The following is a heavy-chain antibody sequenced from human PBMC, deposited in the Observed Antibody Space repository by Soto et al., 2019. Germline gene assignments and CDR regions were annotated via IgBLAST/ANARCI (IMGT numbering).Heavy chain of an antibody. CDR2: ISYDGSNK. CDR3: ARDPPPTSTRLLDY. J-gene: IGHJ4*02. CDR1: GFTFTDYA. D-gene: IGHD2-2*01. Sequence: QVQLVESGGGVVQPGRSLRLSCAASGFTFTDYAMHWVRQAPGKGLEWVAFISYDGSNKYFADSVKGRFTISRDNSKNPLSVHMDRQTAEGTAVYYFARDPPPTSTRLLDYWGQVALVNVSS. V-gene: IGHV3-30-3*01.